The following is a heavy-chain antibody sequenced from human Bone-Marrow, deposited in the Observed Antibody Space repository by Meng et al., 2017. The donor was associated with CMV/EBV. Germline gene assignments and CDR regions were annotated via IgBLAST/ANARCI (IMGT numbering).Heavy chain of an antibody. CDR3: ARDANDILTGYYQLGYYYYYYGMDV. V-gene: IGHV1-46*01. CDR2: INPSGGST. Sequence: ASVKVSCKASGYTFTSYYMHWVRQAPGQGLEWMGIINPSGGSTSYAQKFQGRVTMTRDTSTSTVYMELSSLRSEDTAVYYCARDANDILTGYYQLGYYYYYYGMDVWGQGTTVTVSS. J-gene: IGHJ6*02. D-gene: IGHD3-9*01. CDR1: GYTFTSYY.